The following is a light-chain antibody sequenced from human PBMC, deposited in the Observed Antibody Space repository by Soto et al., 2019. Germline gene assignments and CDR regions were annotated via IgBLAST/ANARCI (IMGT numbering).Light chain of an antibody. CDR1: TGPVTSGHY. Sequence: QSVVTQEPSVTVSPGGTVTLTCDSSTGPVTSGHYPYWFQQKPGQAPTTLIFDTDKRHSWTPARFSGALLGGKAALTLSGAQPDDEAEYYCLLSYHGGPYVFGTGTKVTVL. V-gene: IGLV7-46*01. CDR2: DTD. CDR3: LLSYHGGPYV. J-gene: IGLJ1*01.